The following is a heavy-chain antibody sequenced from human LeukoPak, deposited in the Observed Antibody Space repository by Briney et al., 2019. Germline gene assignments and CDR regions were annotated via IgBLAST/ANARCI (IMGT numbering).Heavy chain of an antibody. V-gene: IGHV3-23*01. J-gene: IGHJ4*02. CDR1: ELTFSGYA. Sequence: PGGSLSLSCEASELTFSGYAMSWVRQAPGKGLEWVSAISGSGGSTYYADSVKGRFTISRDNSKNTLYLQMNSLRAEDTAVYYCAKDRTAADYWGQGTLVTVSS. D-gene: IGHD4-17*01. CDR2: ISGSGGST. CDR3: AKDRTAADY.